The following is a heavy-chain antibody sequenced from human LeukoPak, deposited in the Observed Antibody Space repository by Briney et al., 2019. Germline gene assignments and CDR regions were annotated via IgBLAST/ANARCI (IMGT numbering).Heavy chain of an antibody. CDR2: ISGSGDSK. J-gene: IGHJ4*02. CDR1: GFTFSNYY. Sequence: GGSLRLSCAASGFTFSNYYMSWIRQAPGKGLEWVSDISGSGDSKFYADSVKGRFTISRDNAKKSLYPQMNSLRAEDTAVYYCVRRTYSNYFFDYWGQGTQVTVPS. CDR3: VRRTYSNYFFDY. V-gene: IGHV3-11*01. D-gene: IGHD4-11*01.